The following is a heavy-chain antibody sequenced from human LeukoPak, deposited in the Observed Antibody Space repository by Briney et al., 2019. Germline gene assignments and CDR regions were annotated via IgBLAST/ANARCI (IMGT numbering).Heavy chain of an antibody. CDR1: GFTFSSYW. CDR2: INSDGSST. V-gene: IGHV3-74*01. CDR3: ARKGMSGRYSDYFDY. D-gene: IGHD1-26*01. Sequence: GGSLRLSCAATGFTFSSYWIHWVRQAPGKGLVWVSRINSDGSSTHYADSVKGRFTISRDNAKNTLYLQMNSLRAEDTAVYYCARKGMSGRYSDYFDYWGQGTLVTVSS. J-gene: IGHJ4*02.